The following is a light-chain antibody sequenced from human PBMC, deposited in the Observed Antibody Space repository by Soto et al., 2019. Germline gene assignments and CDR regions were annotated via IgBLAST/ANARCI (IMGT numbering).Light chain of an antibody. V-gene: IGLV2-14*01. Sequence: QSVLTQPPSVSGAPGQRVTISCTGTSSDVGAYNYVSWYQQHPGKAPKLLLSEVSNRPSGVSDRFPGSKSGNTASLTISGLQAEDEADYYCSSLTTSFTYVFGTGTKVT. CDR3: SSLTTSFTYV. J-gene: IGLJ1*01. CDR1: SSDVGAYNY. CDR2: EVS.